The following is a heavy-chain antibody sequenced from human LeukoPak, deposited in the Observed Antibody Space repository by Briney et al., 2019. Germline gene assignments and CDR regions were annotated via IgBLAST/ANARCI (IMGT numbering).Heavy chain of an antibody. Sequence: SETLSLTCTVSDDSITMYYWTWIRQPPGKGLEWIGYVDHTGSTKFNPSLNGRVSISRDTSNNFFSLRLRSVTAADTAVYYCAKSNGYGLVDIWGQGTMATVSS. CDR2: VDHTGST. V-gene: IGHV4-59*01. CDR3: AKSNGYGLVDI. D-gene: IGHD3-10*01. CDR1: DDSITMYY. J-gene: IGHJ3*02.